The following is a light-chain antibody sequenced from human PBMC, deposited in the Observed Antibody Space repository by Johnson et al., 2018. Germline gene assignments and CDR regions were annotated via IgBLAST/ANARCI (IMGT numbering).Light chain of an antibody. J-gene: IGLJ1*01. CDR3: GTWDSSMCARYV. Sequence: QSVLTQPPSVSAAPGQKVTISCSGSSSNIGNNYVSWYQQLPGTAPKLLIYENNKRPSGIPDRFSGSKSGTSATLGITGLQTGDEADYYCGTWDSSMCARYVFGTGTKVTVL. CDR2: ENN. V-gene: IGLV1-51*02. CDR1: SSNIGNNY.